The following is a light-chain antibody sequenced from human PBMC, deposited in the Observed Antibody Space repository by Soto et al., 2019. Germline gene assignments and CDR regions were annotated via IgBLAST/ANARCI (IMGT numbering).Light chain of an antibody. Sequence: EIVLTQSPATLSLSPGERATLSCRASQSVRTSLAWYQHKPGQAPRLLMYDASNSATGIPARFSGSGSGTDFTLTISSLEPEDFAVYYGQQRSSWSHSFGGGTKVEIK. CDR2: DAS. CDR1: QSVRTS. J-gene: IGKJ4*01. V-gene: IGKV3-11*01. CDR3: QQRSSWSHS.